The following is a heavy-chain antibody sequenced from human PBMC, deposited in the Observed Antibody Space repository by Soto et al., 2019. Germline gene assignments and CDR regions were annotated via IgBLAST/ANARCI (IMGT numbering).Heavy chain of an antibody. J-gene: IGHJ4*02. CDR3: ARGLPGYSGYDFDRGIDY. CDR1: GYTFTSYD. Sequence: QLQLVQSGAEVKQPGASVKVSCKASGYTFTSYDMNWVRQATGQGLEWMGWMNPNSGNTGYAQKFQGRVTMTRNTSISTAYMELSSLRSEDTAVYYCARGLPGYSGYDFDRGIDYWGQGTLVTVSS. D-gene: IGHD5-12*01. CDR2: MNPNSGNT. V-gene: IGHV1-8*01.